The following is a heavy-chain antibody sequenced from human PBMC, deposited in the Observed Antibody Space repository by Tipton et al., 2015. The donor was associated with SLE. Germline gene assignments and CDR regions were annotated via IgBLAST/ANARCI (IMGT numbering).Heavy chain of an antibody. CDR3: ARRAMWQQLVSFDY. J-gene: IGHJ4*02. CDR2: INHSGST. Sequence: LRLSCAVYGGSFSGYYWSWIRQPPEKGLEWIGEINHSGSTNYNPSLKSRVTISVDRSKNQFSLKLSSVTAADTAVYYCARRAMWQQLVSFDYWGQGTLVTVSS. V-gene: IGHV4-34*01. D-gene: IGHD6-13*01. CDR1: GGSFSGYY.